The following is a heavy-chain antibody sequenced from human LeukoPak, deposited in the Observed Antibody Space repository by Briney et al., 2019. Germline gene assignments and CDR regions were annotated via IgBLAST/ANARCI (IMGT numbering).Heavy chain of an antibody. CDR3: ARDVGGAGSH. J-gene: IGHJ4*02. CDR1: GFTFSRYW. CDR2: IDEHGTTI. V-gene: IGHV3-74*01. D-gene: IGHD3-10*01. Sequence: GESLRLSCAASGFTFSRYWMHWIRQAPGEGLVWVSRIDEHGTTIDYADSVRDRFTISRDDAKNTLYLHMNSLRAEDTAMYYCARDVGGAGSHWGQGSLVTVSS.